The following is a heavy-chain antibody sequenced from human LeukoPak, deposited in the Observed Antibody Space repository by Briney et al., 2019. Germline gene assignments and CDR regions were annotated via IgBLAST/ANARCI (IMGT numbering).Heavy chain of an antibody. D-gene: IGHD3-10*01. CDR1: GGSISSFY. CDR3: ARVEEGYGSGRRENYYYYYMDV. CDR2: IHYTGST. J-gene: IGHJ6*03. V-gene: IGHV4-59*01. Sequence: SETLSLTCTVSGGSISSFYWSWIRQPPGKGLEWIGYIHYTGSTNYNPSLKSRVTISVDTSKNQFSLKLSSVTAADTAVYYCARVEEGYGSGRRENYYYYYMDVWGKGTTVTISS.